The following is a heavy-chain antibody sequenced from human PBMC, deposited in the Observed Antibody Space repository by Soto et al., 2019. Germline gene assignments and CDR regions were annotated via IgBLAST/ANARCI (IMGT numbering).Heavy chain of an antibody. D-gene: IGHD3-22*01. V-gene: IGHV4-39*01. CDR3: MLGSGWKDFDY. Sequence: SETLSLTCTVSGGSISGSSYYWGWIRQPPGKGLECIGNIYYSGSTYYNPSLKSRVTISVDTSKNQFSLKLSSVTAADTAVYYCMLGSGWKDFDYWGQGTLVX. J-gene: IGHJ4*02. CDR1: GGSISGSSYY. CDR2: IYYSGST.